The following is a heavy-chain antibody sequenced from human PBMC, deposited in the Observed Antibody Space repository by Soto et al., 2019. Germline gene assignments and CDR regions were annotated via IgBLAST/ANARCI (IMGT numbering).Heavy chain of an antibody. J-gene: IGHJ3*02. CDR3: ARGSYDYDILTGYYNGDAFDI. CDR1: GFTFSSYS. D-gene: IGHD3-9*01. Sequence: PGGSLRLSCAASGFTFSSYSMNWVRQAPGKGLEWVSYISSSSSTIYYADSVKGRFTISRDNAKNSLYLQMNSLRAEDTAAYYCARGSYDYDILTGYYNGDAFDIWGQGTMVTV. CDR2: ISSSSSTI. V-gene: IGHV3-48*01.